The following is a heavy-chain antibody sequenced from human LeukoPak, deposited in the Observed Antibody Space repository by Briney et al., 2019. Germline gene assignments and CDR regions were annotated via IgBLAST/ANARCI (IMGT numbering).Heavy chain of an antibody. Sequence: PGGALRLSCAASGFTFSSYWMSWVRQAPGKGLEWVGNIKQDGSEKYYVDSVKGRFTISRDNAKNSLYLQMNSLRDEDTAVYYCARDYFGLYYFDYWGQGTLVTVSS. V-gene: IGHV3-7*01. CDR2: IKQDGSEK. CDR3: ARDYFGLYYFDY. D-gene: IGHD3-10*01. J-gene: IGHJ4*02. CDR1: GFTFSSYW.